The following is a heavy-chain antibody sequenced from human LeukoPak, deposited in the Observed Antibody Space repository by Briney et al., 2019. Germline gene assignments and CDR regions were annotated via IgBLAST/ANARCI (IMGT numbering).Heavy chain of an antibody. CDR1: GYTFTSYG. J-gene: IGHJ4*02. V-gene: IGHV1-18*01. CDR3: ARGAPFRYYYDSSGISSGGYYFDY. Sequence: GASVKVSCKASGYTFTSYGISWVRQAPGQGLEWMGWISAYNGNTNYAQKLQGRVTMTTDRSTSTAYMELRSLRSGDAAVYYCARGAPFRYYYDSSGISSGGYYFDYWGQGTLVTVSS. CDR2: ISAYNGNT. D-gene: IGHD3-22*01.